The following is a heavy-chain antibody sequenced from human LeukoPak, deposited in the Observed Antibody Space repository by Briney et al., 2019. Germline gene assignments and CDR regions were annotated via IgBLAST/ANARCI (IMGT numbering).Heavy chain of an antibody. D-gene: IGHD6-13*01. CDR1: GYTFTSYY. CDR2: INPSGGST. CDR3: ARDRGLSSSWFNYYYYYGMDV. V-gene: IGHV1-46*01. Sequence: ASVKVSCKASGYTFTSYYMRWVRQAPGQGLEWMGIINPSGGSTSYAQKFQGRVTMTRDTSTSTVYMELSSLRSEDTAVYYCARDRGLSSSWFNYYYYYGMDVWGQGTTVTVSS. J-gene: IGHJ6*02.